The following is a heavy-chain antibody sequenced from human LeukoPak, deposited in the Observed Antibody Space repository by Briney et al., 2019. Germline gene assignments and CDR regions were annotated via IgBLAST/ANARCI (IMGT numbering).Heavy chain of an antibody. CDR3: AKDLHIAVAAGDAFDI. V-gene: IGHV3-7*01. Sequence: GGSLRLSCTASGFTFGDYAMSWVRQAPGKGLEWVANIKQDGSEKYYVDSVEGRFTVSRDNTKNSLYLQMNSLRAEDTAVYYCAKDLHIAVAAGDAFDIWGQGTMVTVSS. CDR2: IKQDGSEK. D-gene: IGHD6-19*01. CDR1: GFTFGDYA. J-gene: IGHJ3*02.